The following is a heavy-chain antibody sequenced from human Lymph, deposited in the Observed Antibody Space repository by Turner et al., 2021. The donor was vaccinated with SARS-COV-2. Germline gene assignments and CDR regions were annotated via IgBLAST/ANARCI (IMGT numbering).Heavy chain of an antibody. V-gene: IGHV1-69*04. D-gene: IGHD3-16*02. CDR1: DGTFSSYA. Sequence: QVQLVQSGDRVKKPGYAVKVSCKASDGTFSSYAISWMRQAPGQGLEWMGRIIPIRGTANYAQKFQCRFTITADKSSSTAYMELSSLRSEDTAVYYCARVDGLTFGGVIAYAERHYFDYWGQGTLVTVSS. J-gene: IGHJ4*02. CDR3: ARVDGLTFGGVIAYAERHYFDY. CDR2: IIPIRGTA.